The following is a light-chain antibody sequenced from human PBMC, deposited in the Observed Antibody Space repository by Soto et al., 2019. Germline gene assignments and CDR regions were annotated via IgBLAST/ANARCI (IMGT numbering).Light chain of an antibody. CDR2: DVT. Sequence: QSVLTQPASVSGSPGQSITISCTGTNNDVGSYDLVSWYRQSPGEAPKLIIYDVTKRPSGVSDRFSASKSGNTASLTISGLQAEDEADYYSSSYAGLATYVLFGGGTKLTVL. V-gene: IGLV2-23*02. CDR3: SSYAGLATYVL. J-gene: IGLJ2*01. CDR1: NNDVGSYDL.